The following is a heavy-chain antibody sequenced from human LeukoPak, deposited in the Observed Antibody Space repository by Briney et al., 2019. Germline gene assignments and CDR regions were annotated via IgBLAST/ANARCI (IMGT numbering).Heavy chain of an antibody. CDR1: GFTFSSYG. CDR3: AKDQGSGWVDY. CDR2: ISYDGSNK. J-gene: IGHJ4*02. V-gene: IGHV3-30*18. D-gene: IGHD6-19*01. Sequence: GGSLRLSCAASGFTFSSYGMHWVRQAPGKGLEWVAVISYDGSNKYYAGSVKGRFTISRDNSKNTLYLQMNSLRAEDTAVYYCAKDQGSGWVDYWGQGTLVTVYS.